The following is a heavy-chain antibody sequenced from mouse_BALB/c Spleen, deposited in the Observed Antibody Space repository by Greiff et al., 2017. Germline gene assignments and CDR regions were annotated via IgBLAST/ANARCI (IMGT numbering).Heavy chain of an antibody. CDR1: GYTFTNYW. J-gene: IGHJ4*01. CDR2: IYPGGGYT. Sequence: QVQLQQSGAELVRPGTSVKISCKASGYTFTNYWLGWVKQRPGHGLEWIGDIYPGGGYTNYNEKFKGKATLTADTSSSTAYMQLSSLTSEDSAVYFCARSEDYYAMDYWGQGTSVTVSS. V-gene: IGHV1-63*02. CDR3: ARSEDYYAMDY.